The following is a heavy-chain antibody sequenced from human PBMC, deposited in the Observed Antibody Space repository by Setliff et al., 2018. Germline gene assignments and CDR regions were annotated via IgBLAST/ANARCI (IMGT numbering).Heavy chain of an antibody. V-gene: IGHV3-15*07. J-gene: IGHJ3*02. CDR1: GFTFSNAW. Sequence: PGGSLRLSCAASGFTFSNAWMNWVRQAPGKGLEWVGRIKSKTDGGTIDYAAPVKGRFTISRDDSDNTLYLQMNSLRMEDTAVYYCTTDPSPTFGGVIGAAFDIWGQGTMVTVSS. CDR2: IKSKTDGGTI. D-gene: IGHD3-16*01. CDR3: TTDPSPTFGGVIGAAFDI.